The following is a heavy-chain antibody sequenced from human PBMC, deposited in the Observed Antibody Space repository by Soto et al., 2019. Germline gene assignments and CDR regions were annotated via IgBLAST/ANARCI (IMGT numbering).Heavy chain of an antibody. CDR3: ARAKIAARFFDY. CDR2: INHSGST. CDR1: GGSFSGYY. J-gene: IGHJ4*02. V-gene: IGHV4-34*01. D-gene: IGHD6-6*01. Sequence: TLSLTCAVYGGSFSGYYWSWIRQPPGKGLEWIGEINHSGSTNYNPSLKSRVTISVDTSKNQLSLKLSSVTAADTAVYYCARAKIAARFFDYWGQGTLVTVS.